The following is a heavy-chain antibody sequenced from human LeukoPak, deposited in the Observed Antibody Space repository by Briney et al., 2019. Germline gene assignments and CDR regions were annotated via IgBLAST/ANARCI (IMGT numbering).Heavy chain of an antibody. Sequence: SETLSLTCTVSGGSISSYYWSWIRQPPGKGLEWIGYIYYSGSTNYNPSLKSRVTISVDTSKNQLSLKLSSVTAADTAVYYCARHAQGAGYTISFDYWGQGTLVTVSS. CDR2: IYYSGST. J-gene: IGHJ4*02. V-gene: IGHV4-59*08. CDR3: ARHAQGAGYTISFDY. CDR1: GGSISSYY. D-gene: IGHD3-3*01.